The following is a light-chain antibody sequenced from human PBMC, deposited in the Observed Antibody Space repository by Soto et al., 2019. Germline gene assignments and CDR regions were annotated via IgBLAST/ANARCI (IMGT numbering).Light chain of an antibody. Sequence: QSVLTQPASVSGSPGQSITISCTGTSSAVGGYNYVSWYRQHPGRAPKLMTYDVSNRPSGVSNRFSGSKSGNTASLTISGLQAEDEADYYCSSYTRSSTYVFGTGTKVTVL. J-gene: IGLJ1*01. CDR2: DVS. V-gene: IGLV2-14*01. CDR1: SSAVGGYNY. CDR3: SSYTRSSTYV.